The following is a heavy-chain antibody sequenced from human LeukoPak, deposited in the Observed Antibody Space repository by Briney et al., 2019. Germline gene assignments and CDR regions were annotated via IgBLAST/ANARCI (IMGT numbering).Heavy chain of an antibody. CDR2: IKRKSDGETT. D-gene: IGHD5-18*01. CDR1: GFGFSYAW. J-gene: IGHJ4*02. Sequence: AGGSLRLSCAASGFGFSYAWMSWVRQAPGKGPEWIGRIKRKSDGETTDYAAPVKGRFTISRDDSKNTLLLQMNSLKTEDTAFYYCTTAPSGYAYMNGWHLDYWGQGALVTVSS. V-gene: IGHV3-15*01. CDR3: TTAPSGYAYMNGWHLDY.